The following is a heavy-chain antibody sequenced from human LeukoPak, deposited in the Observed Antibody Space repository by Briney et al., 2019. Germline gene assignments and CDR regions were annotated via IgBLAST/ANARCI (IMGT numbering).Heavy chain of an antibody. J-gene: IGHJ5*02. D-gene: IGHD2-15*01. CDR2: IYYSGST. CDR3: ARRGYCSGGSCSPNWFDP. CDR1: GYSISSGYY. V-gene: IGHV4-38-2*01. Sequence: PSETLSLTCAVSGYSISSGYYWGWIRQPPGKGLEWIGYIYYSGSTNYNPSLKSRVTISVDTSKNQFSLKLSSVTAADTAVYYCARRGYCSGGSCSPNWFDPWGQGTLVTVSS.